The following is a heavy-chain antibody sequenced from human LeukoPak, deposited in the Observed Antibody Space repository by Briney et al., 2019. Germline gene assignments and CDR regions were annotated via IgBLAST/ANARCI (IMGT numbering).Heavy chain of an antibody. V-gene: IGHV1-69*04. CDR1: GGTFSSYA. J-gene: IGHJ6*02. D-gene: IGHD2-2*01. CDR2: IIPILGIA. CDR3: ARLGYCSSTSCPDPDYYYYGMDV. Sequence: EASVKVSCKASGGTFSSYAISWVRQAPGQGLEWMGRIIPILGIANYAQKFQGRVTITADKSTSTAYMEPSSLRSEDTAVYYCARLGYCSSTSCPDPDYYYYGMDVWGQGTTVTVSS.